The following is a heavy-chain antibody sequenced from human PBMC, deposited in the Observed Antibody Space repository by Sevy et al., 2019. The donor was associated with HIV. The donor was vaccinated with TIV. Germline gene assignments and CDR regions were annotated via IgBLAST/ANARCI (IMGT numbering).Heavy chain of an antibody. CDR1: GFTFSSYA. D-gene: IGHD2-21*02. CDR3: AKVGSEVVVTAITY. V-gene: IGHV3-23*01. Sequence: GGSLRLSCAASGFTFSSYAMSWVRQAPGKGLEWVSAISGSGGSTYYADPVKGRFPISRDNTTNTLYLQMNSLRAEDTAVYYCAKVGSEVVVTAITYWGQGTLVTVSS. J-gene: IGHJ4*02. CDR2: ISGSGGST.